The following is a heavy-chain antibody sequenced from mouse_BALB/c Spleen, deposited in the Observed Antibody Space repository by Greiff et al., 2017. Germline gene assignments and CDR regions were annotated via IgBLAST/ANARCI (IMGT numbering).Heavy chain of an antibody. J-gene: IGHJ2*01. CDR2: ISNLAYSI. D-gene: IGHD1-1*01. CDR1: GFTFSDYG. CDR3: ARAPITTVVGYYFDY. Sequence: EVKLVESGGGLVQPGGSRKLSCAASGFTFSDYGMAWVRQAPGKGPEWVAFISNLAYSIYYADTVTGRFTISRENAKNTLYLEMSSLRSEDTAMYYCARAPITTVVGYYFDYWGQGTTLTVSS. V-gene: IGHV5-15*02.